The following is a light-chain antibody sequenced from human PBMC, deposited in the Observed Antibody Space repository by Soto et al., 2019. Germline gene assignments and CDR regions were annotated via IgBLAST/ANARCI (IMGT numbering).Light chain of an antibody. J-gene: IGKJ3*01. V-gene: IGKV1-27*01. CDR1: QGISNY. CDR3: QKYNSAALT. CDR2: AAS. Sequence: DIQMTQSPSSLSASVGDRVTITCRASQGISNYLAWYQQKPGKVPKLLIYAASTLQSGVPSRFSGSGSGTDFTLTISSVHHEDVATYCCQKYNSAALTFGPGTKVDIK.